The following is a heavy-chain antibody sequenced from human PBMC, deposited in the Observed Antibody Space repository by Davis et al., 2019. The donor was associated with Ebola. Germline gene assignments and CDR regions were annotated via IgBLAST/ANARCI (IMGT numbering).Heavy chain of an antibody. V-gene: IGHV1-46*01. CDR2: INPSGGST. CDR3: ARLLGGRISSGWTVSGY. CDR1: GYTFTSYY. D-gene: IGHD6-19*01. J-gene: IGHJ4*02. Sequence: ASVKVSCKASGYTFTSYYMHWVRLAPGQGLEWMGIINPSGGSTSYAQKFQGRVTMTTDTSTSTAYMELRSLRSDDTAVYYCARLLGGRISSGWTVSGYWGQGTLVTVSS.